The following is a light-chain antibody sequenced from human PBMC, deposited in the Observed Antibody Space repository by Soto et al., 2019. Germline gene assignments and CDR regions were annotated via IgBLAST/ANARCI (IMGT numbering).Light chain of an antibody. V-gene: IGKV1-39*01. Sequence: DIQMAQSPSCLSASVGDRFTITCQASQSISSYLNWYQQKPGKAPKLLIYSASSLQSGVPSRFSGSGSGTDFTLTISSLQPEDSATYSCQQSYSTPPEPITFGQGTRLEIK. J-gene: IGKJ5*01. CDR3: QQSYSTPPEPIT. CDR1: QSISSY. CDR2: SAS.